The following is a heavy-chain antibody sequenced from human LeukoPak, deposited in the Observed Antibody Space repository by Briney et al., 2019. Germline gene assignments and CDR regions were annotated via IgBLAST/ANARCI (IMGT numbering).Heavy chain of an antibody. J-gene: IGHJ4*02. CDR2: IWYDGSNK. CDR1: GFTFNNHG. D-gene: IGHD6-13*01. V-gene: IGHV3-33*08. Sequence: GGSLRLSCAASGFTFNNHGMHWVRQAPGKGLEWVALIWYDGSNKYYADSVKGRFTISRDNSKNTLYLQMNSLRAEDTAVYYCGTVRGPDSSRWYSDYWGQGTLVTVSS. CDR3: GTVRGPDSSRWYSDY.